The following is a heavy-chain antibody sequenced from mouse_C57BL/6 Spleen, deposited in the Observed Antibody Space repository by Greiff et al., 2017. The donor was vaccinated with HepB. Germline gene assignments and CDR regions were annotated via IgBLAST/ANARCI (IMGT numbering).Heavy chain of an antibody. V-gene: IGHV1-50*01. D-gene: IGHD1-1*01. CDR1: GYTFTSYW. Sequence: VQLQQPGAELVKPGASVKLSCKASGYTFTSYWMQWVKQRPGQGLEWIGEIDPSDSDTNYNQKFKGKATLTVDTSSSTAYMQLSSLTSEDSAVYYCASPGGYYRTGYFDVWGTGTTVTVSS. J-gene: IGHJ1*03. CDR2: IDPSDSDT. CDR3: ASPGGYYRTGYFDV.